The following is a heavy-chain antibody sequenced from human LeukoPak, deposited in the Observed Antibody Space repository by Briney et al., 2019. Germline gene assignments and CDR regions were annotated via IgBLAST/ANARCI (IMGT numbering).Heavy chain of an antibody. Sequence: ASVKVSCKASGYTFTGYYMHWVRQAPGQGLEWMGIISPTGESATYAQKFQGRVTMTRDTSTSTDFMELSGLRSEDTAVYFCARDSGGWSFDYWGQGTLVTVSS. V-gene: IGHV1-46*01. D-gene: IGHD6-19*01. CDR3: ARDSGGWSFDY. CDR2: ISPTGESA. CDR1: GYTFTGYY. J-gene: IGHJ4*02.